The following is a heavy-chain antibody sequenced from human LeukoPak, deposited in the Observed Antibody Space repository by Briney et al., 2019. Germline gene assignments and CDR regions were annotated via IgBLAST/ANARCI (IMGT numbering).Heavy chain of an antibody. Sequence: GGSLRLSCAASGFTFSSYGMHWVRQAPGKGLEWVAFIRYDGSNKYYADSVKGRFTISRDNSKNTLYLQMNSLRAEDTAVYYCAKDLSEYFDYYMDVWGKGTTVTISS. V-gene: IGHV3-30*02. D-gene: IGHD3-9*01. CDR2: IRYDGSNK. CDR3: AKDLSEYFDYYMDV. CDR1: GFTFSSYG. J-gene: IGHJ6*03.